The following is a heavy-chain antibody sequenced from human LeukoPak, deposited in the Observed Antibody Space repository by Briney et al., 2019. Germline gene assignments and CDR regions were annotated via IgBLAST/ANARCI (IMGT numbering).Heavy chain of an antibody. CDR2: ISGSGGST. V-gene: IGHV3-23*01. CDR1: GFTFSSYA. Sequence: GGSLRLSCAASGFTFSSYAMSWVRQAPGKGLEWDSAISGSGGSTYYADSVKGRFTISRDNSKNTLYLQMNSLRAEDTAVYYCAKDSHYYDSSGYYYVNFQHWGQGTLVTVSS. CDR3: AKDSHYYDSSGYYYVNFQH. D-gene: IGHD3-22*01. J-gene: IGHJ1*01.